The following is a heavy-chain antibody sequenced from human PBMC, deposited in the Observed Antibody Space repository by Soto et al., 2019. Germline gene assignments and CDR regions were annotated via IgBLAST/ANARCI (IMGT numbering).Heavy chain of an antibody. D-gene: IGHD2-15*01. CDR2: ITSSSSTI. V-gene: IGHV3-48*01. CDR3: ARAHCSGGHCYSGSDFDY. CDR1: GFTFSSYS. J-gene: IGHJ4*02. Sequence: EVQLVESGGGLVQRGGSLGLSCAASGFTFSSYSMNWVRQAPGKGLEWVSYITSSSSTIYYADSVKGRFTISRDNAKNSLYLQMNSLRADDTAVYYCARAHCSGGHCYSGSDFDYWGQGILVTVSS.